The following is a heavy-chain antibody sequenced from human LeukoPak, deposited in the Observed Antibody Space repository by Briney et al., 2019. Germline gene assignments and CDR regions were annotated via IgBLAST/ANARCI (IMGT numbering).Heavy chain of an antibody. CDR2: INYSGST. CDR3: ARPYYYDSRIDP. Sequence: PSETLSLTCTVSGGSITTSNYYWGWIRQPPGKGLEWIGIINYSGSTYYNPSLKSRVTMSADTSKNQLSLKLSSVTAADTAVYYCARPYYYDSRIDPWGQGILVTVSS. V-gene: IGHV4-39*07. J-gene: IGHJ5*02. D-gene: IGHD3-22*01. CDR1: GGSITTSNYY.